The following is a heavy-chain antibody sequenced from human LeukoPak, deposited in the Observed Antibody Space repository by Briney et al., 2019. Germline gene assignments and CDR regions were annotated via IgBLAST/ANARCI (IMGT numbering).Heavy chain of an antibody. CDR1: GYTFTDHY. Sequence: ASVKVPCKASGYTFTDHYMHWVRQAPGQGLEWMGWINPDNGGTNYAQKFQGRVTMTRDTSISTAFMELSRLRSDDTAVFYCARVRVEGATQVDYWGQGTLVTVSS. J-gene: IGHJ4*02. CDR3: ARVRVEGATQVDY. CDR2: INPDNGGT. D-gene: IGHD1-26*01. V-gene: IGHV1-2*02.